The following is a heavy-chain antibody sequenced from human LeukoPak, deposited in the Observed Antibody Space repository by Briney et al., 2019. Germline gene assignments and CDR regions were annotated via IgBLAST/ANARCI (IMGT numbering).Heavy chain of an antibody. V-gene: IGHV1-18*01. J-gene: IGHJ4*02. CDR3: ARDLVDGVGAPGAY. CDR1: GYTFTNYG. Sequence: GASVKVSCKASGYTFTNYGTTWLRQAPGQGLEWMGWINTYNGNTNYAQKLQGRVTITTDTSTSTAYMELRSLRSDDTAVFYCARDLVDGVGAPGAYWGQGALVTVSS. D-gene: IGHD1-26*01. CDR2: INTYNGNT.